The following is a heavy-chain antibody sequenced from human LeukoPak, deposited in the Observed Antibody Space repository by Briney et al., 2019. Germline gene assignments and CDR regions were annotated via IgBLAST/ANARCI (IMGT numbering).Heavy chain of an antibody. CDR2: IYYSGGT. J-gene: IGHJ6*03. V-gene: IGHV4-59*12. Sequence: PSETLSLTCTVSGGSISSYYWSWIRQPPGKGLEWIGFIYYSGGTNYNPSLKSRVTISVDTSKNQFSLKLSSVTAADTAVYYCARLPPYYYYYMDVWGKGTTVTVSS. CDR3: ARLPPYYYYYMDV. CDR1: GGSISSYY.